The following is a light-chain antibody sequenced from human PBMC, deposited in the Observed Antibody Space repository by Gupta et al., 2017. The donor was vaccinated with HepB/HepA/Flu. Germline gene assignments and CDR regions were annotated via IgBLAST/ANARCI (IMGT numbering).Light chain of an antibody. V-gene: IGLV2-14*01. Sequence: SALTQPASVSGSPGQSITMSCTGIRSDVGVYVSWYQQHPGKSPKLMIYHVSIRPSGISDRFSGSKSGNTASLTISGLQAEDEADYYCSSYTDSSTWLFGGGTKVTVL. CDR3: SSYTDSSTWL. CDR1: RSDVGVY. J-gene: IGLJ3*02. CDR2: HVS.